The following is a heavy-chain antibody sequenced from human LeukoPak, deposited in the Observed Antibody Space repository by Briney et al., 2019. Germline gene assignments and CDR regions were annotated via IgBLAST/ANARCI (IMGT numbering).Heavy chain of an antibody. J-gene: IGHJ1*01. CDR3: ARDGYYDFWSGYPSEYFQH. CDR2: IYTSGST. CDR1: GCSISSGSYY. V-gene: IGHV4-61*02. D-gene: IGHD3-3*01. Sequence: SQTLSLTCTVSGCSISSGSYYWSWIRQPAGKGLEWIGRIYTSGSTNYNPSLKSRVTISVDTSKNQFSLKLSSVTAADTAVYYCARDGYYDFWSGYPSEYFQHWGQGTLVTVSS.